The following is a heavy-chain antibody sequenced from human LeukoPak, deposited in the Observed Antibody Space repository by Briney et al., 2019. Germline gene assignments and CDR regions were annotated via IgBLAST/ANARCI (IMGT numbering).Heavy chain of an antibody. V-gene: IGHV4-34*01. CDR3: ARMRGSWGGDY. CDR1: GGSFSGYY. D-gene: IGHD1-26*01. J-gene: IGHJ4*02. Sequence: PSETLSLTCGVYGGSFSGYYWTWIRQPSGKGLEWIGEINHSGSTTYNPSLKSRVTISVDTSKNQFSLRLSSVTAADTAVYYCARMRGSWGGDYWGQGTLVNVSS. CDR2: INHSGST.